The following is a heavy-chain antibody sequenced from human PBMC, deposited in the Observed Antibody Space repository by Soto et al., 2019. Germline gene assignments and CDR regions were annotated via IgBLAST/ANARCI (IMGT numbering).Heavy chain of an antibody. CDR3: ATSLWFGTQVEL. D-gene: IGHD3-10*01. CDR1: GGYFNDNY. Sequence: QVQLQQWGAGLLKPSETLSLSCAVYGGYFNDNYYTWFRQPPGKGLEWIGEISRSGTTKYIPSLKSRASISFDTSKTQVSQKVTSVTAADTAVYYCATSLWFGTQVELWGQGALVTVSS. CDR2: ISRSGTT. J-gene: IGHJ5*02. V-gene: IGHV4-34*01.